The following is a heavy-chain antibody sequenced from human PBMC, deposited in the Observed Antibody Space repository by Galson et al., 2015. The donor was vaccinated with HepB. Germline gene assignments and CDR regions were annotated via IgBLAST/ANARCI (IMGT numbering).Heavy chain of an antibody. CDR1: GYTFSSYD. J-gene: IGHJ4*02. V-gene: IGHV1-8*01. CDR3: ARGVRNYLYSDN. D-gene: IGHD1-7*01. Sequence: SVKVSCKAFGYTFSSYDVTWVRQASGQGLEWMGWMNPNSGNTGYAPEFQDRVIMTGDTSMSTAYMELSSLRSEDTAVYYCARGVRNYLYSDNWGQGTLVTVSS. CDR2: MNPNSGNT.